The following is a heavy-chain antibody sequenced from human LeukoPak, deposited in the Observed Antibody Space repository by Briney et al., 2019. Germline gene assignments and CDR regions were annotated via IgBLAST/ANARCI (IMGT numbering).Heavy chain of an antibody. D-gene: IGHD3-3*01. V-gene: IGHV1-69*13. CDR3: ARVQYYDFWSGYLFDP. CDR2: IIPIFGTA. J-gene: IGHJ5*02. CDR1: GGTFSSYA. Sequence: RASVKVSCKASGGTFSSYAISWVRQATGQGLEWMGGIIPIFGTANYAQKFQGRVTITADESTSTAYMELSSLRSEDTAVYYCARVQYYDFWSGYLFDPWGQGTLVTVSS.